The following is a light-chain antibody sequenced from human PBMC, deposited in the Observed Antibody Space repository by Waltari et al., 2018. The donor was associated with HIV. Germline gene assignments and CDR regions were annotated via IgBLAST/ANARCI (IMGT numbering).Light chain of an antibody. Sequence: DTQMTQSPSSLSASVGDRVTITGRASANVRGDLGWFQQTAGKAPKRLIYAVSNLQGGVPSRFNGSGFATEFTLTISSLQPEDFATDYCIQYNAFPLTFGGGNRV. J-gene: IGKJ4*01. CDR3: IQYNAFPLT. V-gene: IGKV1-17*01. CDR2: AVS. CDR1: ANVRGD.